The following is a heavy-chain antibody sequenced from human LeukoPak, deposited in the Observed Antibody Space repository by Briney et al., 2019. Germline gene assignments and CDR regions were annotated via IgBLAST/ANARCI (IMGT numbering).Heavy chain of an antibody. CDR1: GFTFSSYG. V-gene: IGHV3-30*18. D-gene: IGHD5-18*01. Sequence: GGSLRLSCAASGFTFSSYGMHWVRQAPGRGLEWVAVISYDGSNKYYADSVKGRFTTSRDNSKNTLYLQMNSLRAEDTAVYYCAKARMRYSYDYYFDYWGQGTLVTVSS. CDR3: AKARMRYSYDYYFDY. J-gene: IGHJ4*02. CDR2: ISYDGSNK.